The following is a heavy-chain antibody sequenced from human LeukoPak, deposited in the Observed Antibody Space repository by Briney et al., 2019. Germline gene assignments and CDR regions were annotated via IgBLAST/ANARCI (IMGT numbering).Heavy chain of an antibody. CDR1: GGSITGHY. J-gene: IGHJ3*02. D-gene: IGHD6-19*01. V-gene: IGHV4-59*08. CDR2: TSYSRTT. Sequence: PSETLSLTCAVSGGSITGHYWNWIRQTPGMRLEWIGYTSYSRTTIYNSYFKGRATISIDTSKNQLYLNLTSVTATDTAVYYCAKLGHSDGWYLGAFDIWGQGTTVIVSS. CDR3: AKLGHSDGWYLGAFDI.